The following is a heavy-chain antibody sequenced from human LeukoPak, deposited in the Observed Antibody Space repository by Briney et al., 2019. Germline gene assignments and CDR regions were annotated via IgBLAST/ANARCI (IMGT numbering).Heavy chain of an antibody. CDR1: GYTFTGYY. CDR2: INPNSGGT. D-gene: IGHD5-18*01. V-gene: IGHV1-2*06. CDR3: ARADTAMVFGFDY. J-gene: IGHJ4*02. Sequence: ASVKVSCKASGYTFTGYYMHWVRQAPGQGLEWMGRINPNSGGTNYAQKFQGRVTMTRGTSISTAYMELSRLRSDDTAVYYCARADTAMVFGFDYWGQGTLVTVSS.